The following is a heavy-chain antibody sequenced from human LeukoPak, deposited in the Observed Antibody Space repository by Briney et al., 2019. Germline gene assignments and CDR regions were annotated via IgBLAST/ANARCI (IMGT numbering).Heavy chain of an antibody. Sequence: GASVKDSCTASGYTFTIYAMNWVRQAPGQGLEWMGWINTNTGNPTYAQGFTGRFVFSLDTSVSTAYLQISSLKAEDTAVYCCARQLYCSSTSCFQHWGQGTLVTVSS. D-gene: IGHD2-2*01. CDR3: ARQLYCSSTSCFQH. V-gene: IGHV7-4-1*02. J-gene: IGHJ1*01. CDR1: GYTFTIYA. CDR2: INTNTGNP.